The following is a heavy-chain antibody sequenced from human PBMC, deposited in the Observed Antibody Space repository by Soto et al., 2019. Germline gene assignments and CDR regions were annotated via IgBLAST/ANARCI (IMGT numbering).Heavy chain of an antibody. Sequence: GASGKVSCKASGYTFTSYGISWVRQAPGQGLEWMGWISAYNGNTNYAQKLQGRVTMTTDTSTSTAYMELRSLRSDDTAVYYCARMPSPIVVVVLFDYWGQGTLVTVSS. J-gene: IGHJ4*02. CDR1: GYTFTSYG. CDR2: ISAYNGNT. V-gene: IGHV1-18*01. D-gene: IGHD2-15*01. CDR3: ARMPSPIVVVVLFDY.